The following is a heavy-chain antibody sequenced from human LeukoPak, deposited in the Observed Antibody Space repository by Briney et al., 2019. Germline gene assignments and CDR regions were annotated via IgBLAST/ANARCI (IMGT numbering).Heavy chain of an antibody. D-gene: IGHD5-24*01. CDR2: IYHNGIT. Sequence: GSLRLSCAASGFTFSSYSMNWVRQPPGKGLEWIGSIYHNGITYYNPSLKSRVTISVDTSKNQFSLKLSSVTAADTAVYYCARPVGRDGYNYYAYWGQGTLLIVS. J-gene: IGHJ4*02. CDR3: ARPVGRDGYNYYAY. V-gene: IGHV4-39*01. CDR1: GFTFSSYSMN.